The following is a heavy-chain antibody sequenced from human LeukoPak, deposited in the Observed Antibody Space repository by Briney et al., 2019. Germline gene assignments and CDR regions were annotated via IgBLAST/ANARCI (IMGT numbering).Heavy chain of an antibody. Sequence: SETLSLTCAVYGGSFSAYYWSWIRQPPGKGLEWIVEITHSGSANYNMTLKSRVTISVDTSKNQFSLKLSSVTAADTAVYYCARGYSYGRIAAAGYWGQGTLVTVSS. CDR2: ITHSGSA. J-gene: IGHJ4*02. D-gene: IGHD6-13*01. V-gene: IGHV4-34*01. CDR3: ARGYSYGRIAAAGY. CDR1: GGSFSAYY.